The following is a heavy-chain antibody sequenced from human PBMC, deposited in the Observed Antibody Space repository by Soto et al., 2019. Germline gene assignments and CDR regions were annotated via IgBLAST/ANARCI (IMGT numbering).Heavy chain of an antibody. J-gene: IGHJ4*02. D-gene: IGHD3-22*01. CDR3: ARQSQANYDSSGYYPY. CDR1: GGSISSFY. Sequence: SETLSLTCTVSGGSISSFYWSWIRQSPGKGLEWVGYIYYGGNTKYNPSLESRVTISVDTSKNQFSLKLSSVTAADTAVYYCARQSQANYDSSGYYPYWGQGMLVTVSS. CDR2: IYYGGNT. V-gene: IGHV4-59*01.